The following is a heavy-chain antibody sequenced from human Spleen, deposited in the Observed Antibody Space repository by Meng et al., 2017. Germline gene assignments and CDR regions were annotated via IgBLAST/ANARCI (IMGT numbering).Heavy chain of an antibody. Sequence: QWQLVQSGAEVKKPGSSVKVSCKASGYTFTSYDISWVRQATGQGLEWMGWMNPNSGNTGYAQKFQGRVTITRNTSISTAYMELNSLRFEDTAVYYCARGDTGGNWFDPWGQGTLVTVSS. CDR1: GYTFTSYD. CDR3: ARGDTGGNWFDP. CDR2: MNPNSGNT. J-gene: IGHJ5*02. D-gene: IGHD3-10*01. V-gene: IGHV1-8*03.